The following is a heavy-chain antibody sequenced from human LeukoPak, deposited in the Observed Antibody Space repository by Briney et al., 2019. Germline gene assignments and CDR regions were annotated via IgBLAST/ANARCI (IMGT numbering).Heavy chain of an antibody. J-gene: IGHJ4*02. CDR1: GGSISSGSYY. D-gene: IGHD3-22*01. CDR2: IYTSGST. Sequence: SETLSLTCTVSGGSISSGSYYWSWIRQPAGKGLEWIGRIYTSGSTNYNPSLKSRVTISVDTSKNQFSLKLSSVTAADTAVYYCARGVSYDSSGYYLSALIDYWGQGTLVTVSS. V-gene: IGHV4-61*02. CDR3: ARGVSYDSSGYYLSALIDY.